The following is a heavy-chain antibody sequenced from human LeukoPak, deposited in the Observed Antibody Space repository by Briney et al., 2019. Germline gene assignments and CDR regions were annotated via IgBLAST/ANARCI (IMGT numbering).Heavy chain of an antibody. J-gene: IGHJ6*03. CDR1: GYSISSGYY. Sequence: PSETLSLTCTVSGYSISSGYYWGWIRQPPGKGLQWIGSIYQSGSTYYNPSLKSRVTISVDTSKNQFSLKLSSVTAADTAVYYCARRPRVRRGYCSGGSCFPPPDYYYYMDVWGKGTTVTISS. CDR2: IYQSGST. CDR3: ARRPRVRRGYCSGGSCFPPPDYYYYMDV. D-gene: IGHD2-15*01. V-gene: IGHV4-38-2*02.